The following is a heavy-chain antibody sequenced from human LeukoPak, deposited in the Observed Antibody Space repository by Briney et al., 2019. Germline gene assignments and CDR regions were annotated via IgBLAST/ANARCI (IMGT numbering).Heavy chain of an antibody. J-gene: IGHJ6*02. D-gene: IGHD3-22*01. Sequence: GGSLRLPCAASGFTFSDYYMSWIRQAPGKGLEWVSYISSSGSTIYYADSVNGRFTISRDNAKNSLYLQMNSLRAEDTAVYYCARDHAYYYDSSGYYRQKTQYYYYGMDVWGQGTTVTVSS. CDR2: ISSSGSTI. CDR3: ARDHAYYYDSSGYYRQKTQYYYYGMDV. V-gene: IGHV3-11*04. CDR1: GFTFSDYY.